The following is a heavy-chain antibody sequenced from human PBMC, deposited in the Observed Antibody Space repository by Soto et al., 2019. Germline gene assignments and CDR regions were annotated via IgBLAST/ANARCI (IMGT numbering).Heavy chain of an antibody. CDR3: ASHSIAVAGHYYCYGMDV. D-gene: IGHD6-19*01. CDR1: GYSFTSYW. Sequence: PGESLKISCKGSGYSFTSYWIGWVRQMPGKGLEWMGIIYPGDSDTRYSPSFQGQVTISADKSISTAYLQWSSLKASDTAMYYCASHSIAVAGHYYCYGMDVWGQGTTVTVSS. CDR2: IYPGDSDT. V-gene: IGHV5-51*01. J-gene: IGHJ6*02.